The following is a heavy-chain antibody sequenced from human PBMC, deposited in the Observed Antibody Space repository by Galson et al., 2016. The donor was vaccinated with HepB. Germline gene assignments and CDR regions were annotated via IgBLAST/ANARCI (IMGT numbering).Heavy chain of an antibody. V-gene: IGHV3-33*08. J-gene: IGHJ4*02. D-gene: IGHD6-19*01. Sequence: SLRLSCAASGFTFSSYGMHWVRQAPGKGLEWVSVIWSDGSNKYYADSVKGRFTISRDNSKNTLYLQMNSLRAEDTAVYYCAREGHYSAWFVIAYWGQGTLVTVSS. CDR3: AREGHYSAWFVIAY. CDR1: GFTFSSYG. CDR2: IWSDGSNK.